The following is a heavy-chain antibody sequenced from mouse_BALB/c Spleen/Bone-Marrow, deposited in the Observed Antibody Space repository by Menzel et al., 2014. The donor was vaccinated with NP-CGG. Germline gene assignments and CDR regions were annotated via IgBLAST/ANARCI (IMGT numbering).Heavy chain of an antibody. D-gene: IGHD1-1*01. CDR2: INPDSRTI. J-gene: IGHJ2*01. CDR1: GFDFSRYW. CDR3: ARPDYYGYLNY. V-gene: IGHV4-1*02. Sequence: EAMLVESGGGLVQPGGSLKLSCAASGFDFSRYWMSWVRQAPGKGLEWIGEINPDSRTINFSPSLKDKFIISRDNAKNSLYLRLNKVRSEDKALYYCARPDYYGYLNYWGQGTTLTVSS.